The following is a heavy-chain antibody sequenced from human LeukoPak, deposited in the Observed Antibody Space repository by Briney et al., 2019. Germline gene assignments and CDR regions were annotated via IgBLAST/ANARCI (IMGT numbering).Heavy chain of an antibody. CDR3: AKGRGHCINGVCHNYYYMDV. CDR2: LSGSGGRT. D-gene: IGHD2-8*01. CDR1: GFTFSSYA. Sequence: GGSLRLSCAASGFTFSSYAMIWVRQAPGKGLVWVSSLSGSGGRTDYADSVKGRFTISRDNYKNTLYLQMNSLRADDTAVYYCAKGRGHCINGVCHNYYYMDVWGKGTTVTVS. V-gene: IGHV3-23*01. J-gene: IGHJ6*03.